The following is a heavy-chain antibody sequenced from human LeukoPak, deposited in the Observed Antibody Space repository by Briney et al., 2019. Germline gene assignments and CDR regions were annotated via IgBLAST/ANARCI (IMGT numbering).Heavy chain of an antibody. CDR1: GFTFSSYG. Sequence: RAGGSLRLSCAVSGFTFSSYGMHWVRQAPGKGLEWVAFIRYDGSNKYYADSVKGRFTISRDNSKNTLYLQMNSLRAEDTAVYYCAKDLYVRIAVHQWGQGTLVTVSS. D-gene: IGHD6-19*01. CDR3: AKDLYVRIAVHQ. CDR2: IRYDGSNK. V-gene: IGHV3-30*02. J-gene: IGHJ4*02.